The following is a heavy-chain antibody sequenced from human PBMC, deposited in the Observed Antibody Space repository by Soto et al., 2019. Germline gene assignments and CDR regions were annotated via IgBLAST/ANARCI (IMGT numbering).Heavy chain of an antibody. CDR2: VSHDGRNT. CDR1: GFTFSDYA. D-gene: IGHD6-19*01. V-gene: IGHV3-30*18. CDR3: AKGGRQWLVTSDFNY. J-gene: IGHJ4*02. Sequence: VQLVESGGGVVQPGWSLRLSFAASGFTFSDYAMHWVGQAPGKGLEWVAVVSHDGRNTHYADSVKGRFTISRDSSKNTVSLEMTSLRAEDTAVYYCAKGGRQWLVTSDFNYWGQGALVTVSS.